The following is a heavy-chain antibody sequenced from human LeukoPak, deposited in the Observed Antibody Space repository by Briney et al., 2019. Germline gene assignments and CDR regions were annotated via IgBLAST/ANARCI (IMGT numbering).Heavy chain of an antibody. Sequence: PSETLSLTCTVSGGSISSFYWSWIRQTPGKGLEWIGHIYFTGSSDLNPTLKSRVTISVDTSKSQFSLKLNSVTAADTAVYYCARDHIVCSSTSCYTGGFDYWGQGTLVTASS. D-gene: IGHD2-2*02. V-gene: IGHV4-59*01. CDR3: ARDHIVCSSTSCYTGGFDY. CDR1: GGSISSFY. CDR2: IYFTGSS. J-gene: IGHJ4*02.